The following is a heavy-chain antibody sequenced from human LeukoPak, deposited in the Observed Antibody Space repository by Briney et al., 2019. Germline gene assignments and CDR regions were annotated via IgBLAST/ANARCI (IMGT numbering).Heavy chain of an antibody. J-gene: IGHJ3*02. CDR2: IDPNSGGT. Sequence: ASVKVSCKASRYSFTDYYIQWLRQAPGQGLDWMGRIDPNSGGTRSEHRSLGRVTMTRDTSIRTANMELSRLMSDDAAMYYCARGPLSGAFDIWGQGTMVTVSS. CDR3: ARGPLSGAFDI. V-gene: IGHV1-2*06. CDR1: RYSFTDYY. D-gene: IGHD5/OR15-5a*01.